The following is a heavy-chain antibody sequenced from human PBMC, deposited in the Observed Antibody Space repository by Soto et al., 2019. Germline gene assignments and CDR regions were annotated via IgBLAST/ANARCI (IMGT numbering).Heavy chain of an antibody. CDR1: GFTFTNYY. D-gene: IGHD4-17*01. CDR2: INPSGGGT. J-gene: IGHJ6*02. CDR3: ARDDCGDHYYGMDD. Sequence: ASVQVSCKASGFTFTNYYIHWVRQAHGHGLEWMGIINPSGGGTSYAQKFQGRVTMTRDTSTSTVYMDLSSLRSEDAAVYYCARDDCGDHYYGMDDWGQGTTVTVSS. V-gene: IGHV1-46*01.